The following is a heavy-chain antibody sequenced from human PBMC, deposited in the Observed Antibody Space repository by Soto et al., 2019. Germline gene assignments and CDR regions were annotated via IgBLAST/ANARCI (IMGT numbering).Heavy chain of an antibody. CDR2: ISSSGSTI. J-gene: IGHJ4*02. V-gene: IGHV3-48*03. D-gene: IGHD1-26*01. Sequence: EVQLVESGGGLVQPGGSLRLSSAASGFSFNTYEMNWVRQAPGKGLEWVSYISSSGSTIYYADSVKGRFTVSRDNGKNSLYLQMNSLRAEDTAVYYCAYGGSCDYWGQGTQVTVSS. CDR1: GFSFNTYE. CDR3: AYGGSCDY.